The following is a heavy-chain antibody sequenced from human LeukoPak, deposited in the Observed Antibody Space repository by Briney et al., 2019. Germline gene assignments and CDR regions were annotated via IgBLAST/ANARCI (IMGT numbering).Heavy chain of an antibody. Sequence: SETLSLTCTVSSGSIRSYFWSWIRQPPGKGLEWIGYISYSGSTKYNPSLKSRVTVSVDTSKNQFSLKLSSVTAADTAVYYCARLPPSFGYFDLWGRGTLVTVSS. CDR2: ISYSGST. V-gene: IGHV4-59*08. CDR1: SGSIRSYF. CDR3: ARLPPSFGYFDL. J-gene: IGHJ2*01.